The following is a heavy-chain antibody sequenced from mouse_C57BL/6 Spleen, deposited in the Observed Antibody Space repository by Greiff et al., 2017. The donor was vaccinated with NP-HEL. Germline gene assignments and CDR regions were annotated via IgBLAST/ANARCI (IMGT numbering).Heavy chain of an antibody. Sequence: VQLQQPGAELVMPGASVKLSCKASGYTFTSYWMHWVKQRPGQGLEWIGEIDPSDSYTNYNQKFKGKSTLTVDKSSSTAYMQLSSLTSEDSAVYYCARLGIYYGNLNAMDYWGQGTSVTVSS. D-gene: IGHD2-1*01. CDR1: GYTFTSYW. J-gene: IGHJ4*01. CDR2: IDPSDSYT. CDR3: ARLGIYYGNLNAMDY. V-gene: IGHV1-69*01.